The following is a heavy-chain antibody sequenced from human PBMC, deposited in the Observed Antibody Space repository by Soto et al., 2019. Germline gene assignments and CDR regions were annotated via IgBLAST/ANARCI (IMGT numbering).Heavy chain of an antibody. CDR1: GLTFSGSA. CDR3: TYFDAAAGVDY. CDR2: IRSKANNYAT. Sequence: GGSLRLSCAASGLTFSGSAMHWVRQASGKGLEWVGRIRSKANNYATAYAASVKGRFTTSRDDSKNTAYLQMSSLKIEDTAVYYCTYFDAAAGVDYWGQGTLVTVSS. J-gene: IGHJ4*02. D-gene: IGHD6-13*01. V-gene: IGHV3-73*01.